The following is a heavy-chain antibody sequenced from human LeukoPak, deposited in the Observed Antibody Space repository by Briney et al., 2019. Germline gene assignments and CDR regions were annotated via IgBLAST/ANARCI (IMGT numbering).Heavy chain of an antibody. J-gene: IGHJ5*02. CDR2: ISRSSTTI. V-gene: IGHV3-48*01. CDR1: GFTFSSYD. D-gene: IGHD3-9*01. CDR3: GRRDWLRKNWFDP. Sequence: PGGSLRLSCAASGFTFSSYDIHWVRQAPGKGLEWVSYISRSSTTIYYADSVKGRFTISRDNAKNSLYLQMNSLRAEDTAVYYCGRRDWLRKNWFDPWGQGTLVTVSS.